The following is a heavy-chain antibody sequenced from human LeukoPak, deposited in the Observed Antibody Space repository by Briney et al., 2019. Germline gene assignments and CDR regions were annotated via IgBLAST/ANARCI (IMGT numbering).Heavy chain of an antibody. CDR3: ARGRAGRARWFDP. J-gene: IGHJ5*02. D-gene: IGHD6-6*01. Sequence: GGSLRLSCAASGFTFSSYGMSWVRQAPGKGLEWVSAISGSGGRTYYADSVKGRFTISRDNSKNTLYLQMNSLRAEDTAVYYCARGRAGRARWFDPWGQGTLVTVSS. V-gene: IGHV3-23*01. CDR1: GFTFSSYG. CDR2: ISGSGGRT.